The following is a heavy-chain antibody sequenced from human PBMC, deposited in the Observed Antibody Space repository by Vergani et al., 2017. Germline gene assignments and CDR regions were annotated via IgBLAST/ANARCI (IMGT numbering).Heavy chain of an antibody. V-gene: IGHV3-21*01. Sequence: EVQLVESGGGLVKPGGSLRLSCAAFGFTFSSYNMNWVCQAPGKGLEWASSISSSRSYIYYADSVKGRFTISRDNAKNSLYLQMNSLRAEDTAVYYCARDRTIFGVIITDYYMDVWGKGTTVIVSS. CDR1: GFTFSSYN. J-gene: IGHJ6*03. D-gene: IGHD3-3*01. CDR2: ISSSRSYI. CDR3: ARDRTIFGVIITDYYMDV.